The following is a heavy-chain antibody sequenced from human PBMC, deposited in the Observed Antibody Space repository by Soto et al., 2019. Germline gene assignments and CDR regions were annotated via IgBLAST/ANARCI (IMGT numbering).Heavy chain of an antibody. CDR2: VSDSGSST. CDR1: GFTFSYFA. J-gene: IGHJ4*02. CDR3: AKGNQVDD. Sequence: LRLSCAASGFTFSYFAMTWVRQAPGGGLEWVSGVSDSGSSTNYADSVKGRFTISRDNSKNTLYLQMNSLRAEDTAVYYCAKGNQVDDWGQGALVTVS. V-gene: IGHV3-23*01.